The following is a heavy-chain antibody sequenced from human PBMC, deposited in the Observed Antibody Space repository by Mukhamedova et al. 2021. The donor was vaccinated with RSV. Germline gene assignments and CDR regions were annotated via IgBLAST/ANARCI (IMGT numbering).Heavy chain of an antibody. V-gene: IGHV3-30-3*01. Sequence: VALISYDGSSTLYADSVKGRFTVSKDSPKNTLYLQMNSLRPADTAMYYCARGGSLGWENGFCDYWGQGALFTVSS. J-gene: IGHJ4*02. D-gene: IGHD6-19*01. CDR2: ISYDGSST. CDR3: ARGGSLGWENGFCDY.